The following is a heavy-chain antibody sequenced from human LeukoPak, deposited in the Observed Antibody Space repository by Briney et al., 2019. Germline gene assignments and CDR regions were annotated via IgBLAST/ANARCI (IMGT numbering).Heavy chain of an antibody. J-gene: IGHJ3*02. V-gene: IGHV3-66*01. CDR1: GFTVSSNY. D-gene: IGHD4-17*01. CDR3: ARNYGDNAFDI. CDR2: IYSGGST. Sequence: PGGSLRLSCAASGFTVSSNYMSWVRQAPGKGLEWVSVIYSGGSTYYADSVKGRFTISRDNPKNTLYLQMNSLRAEDTAVYYCARNYGDNAFDIWGQGTMVTVSS.